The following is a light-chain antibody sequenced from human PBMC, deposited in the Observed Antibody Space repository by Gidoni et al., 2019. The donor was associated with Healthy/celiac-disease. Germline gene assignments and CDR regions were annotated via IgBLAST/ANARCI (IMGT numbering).Light chain of an antibody. V-gene: IGKV1-39*01. J-gene: IGKJ2*01. CDR2: AAS. Sequence: DIQMTQSPSSLSASVGDRVTITCRASQSISSYLNWYQQKPGKAPKLLIYAASSLQSGVPSRFSGSGSGTDFTLTISSLQPDDFATYYCQQYYSTPRTFGQGTKLEIK. CDR3: QQYYSTPRT. CDR1: QSISSY.